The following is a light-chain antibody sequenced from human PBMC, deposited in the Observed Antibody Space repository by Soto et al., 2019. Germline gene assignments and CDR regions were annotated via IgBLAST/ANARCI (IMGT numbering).Light chain of an antibody. V-gene: IGLV2-23*01. J-gene: IGLJ1*01. Sequence: QSALTQPASVSGSPGQSITISCTGTSSDVGRYNIVSWYQQYPGKAPKLMIYEGSKRPSGVSNRFSGSKSGNTASLTISGLQAEDEADYCCCSYAGSSTYVFGTGTKLTVL. CDR1: SSDVGRYNI. CDR3: CSYAGSSTYV. CDR2: EGS.